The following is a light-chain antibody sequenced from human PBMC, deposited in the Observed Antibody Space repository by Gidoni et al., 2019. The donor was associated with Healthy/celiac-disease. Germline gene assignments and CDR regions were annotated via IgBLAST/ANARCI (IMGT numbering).Light chain of an antibody. CDR2: AAS. J-gene: IGKJ1*01. CDR1: QSVSSY. Sequence: EIVLTQSPGSLSLSPGERATLSCRASQSVSSYLAWYQQKPGQAPRLPIYAASNRATGIPERFSGSGSGTDFTLTISRLEPEDFAVYYCQQYLSFWTFXXXTKVEIK. CDR3: QQYLSFWT. V-gene: IGKV3-20*01.